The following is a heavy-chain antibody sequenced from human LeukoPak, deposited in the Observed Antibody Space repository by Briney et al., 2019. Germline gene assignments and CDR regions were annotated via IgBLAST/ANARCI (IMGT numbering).Heavy chain of an antibody. Sequence: GASLRLSCAASGFIFSSYAMRWVRQAPGKGLEWVSTISGSGGSTFYADSVKGRFTISRDNSKNTLYLQMNSLRAEDTAVYYCAKGYCSGGSCCLDYWGQGTLVTVSS. CDR3: AKGYCSGGSCCLDY. CDR2: ISGSGGST. J-gene: IGHJ4*02. V-gene: IGHV3-23*01. D-gene: IGHD2-15*01. CDR1: GFIFSSYA.